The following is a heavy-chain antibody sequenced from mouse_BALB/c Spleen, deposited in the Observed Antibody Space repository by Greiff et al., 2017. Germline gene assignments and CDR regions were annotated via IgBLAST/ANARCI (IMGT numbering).Heavy chain of an antibody. V-gene: IGHV1S81*02. D-gene: IGHD3-3*01. CDR1: GYTFTSYW. J-gene: IGHJ2*01. CDR3: ARGGRGHYFDY. Sequence: QVQLQQPGAELVKPGASVKLSCKASGYTFTSYWMHWVKQRPGQGLEWIGEINPSNGRTNYNEKFKSKATLTVDKSSSTAYMQLSSLTSEDSAVYYCARGGRGHYFDYWGQGTTLTVSS. CDR2: INPSNGRT.